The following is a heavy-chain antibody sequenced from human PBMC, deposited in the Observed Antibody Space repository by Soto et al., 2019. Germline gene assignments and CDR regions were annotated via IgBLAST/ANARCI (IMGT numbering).Heavy chain of an antibody. J-gene: IGHJ6*02. D-gene: IGHD3-10*01. V-gene: IGHV4-59*02. CDR2: IYYSGST. CDR3: ASLRGGYYYAMDV. CDR1: GCSVRGYY. Sequence: SDTLSLTAAQPGCSVRGYYWNWIRQPPGKGLEWIGYIYYSGSTNYNPSLKSRVTISVDTSKNQFSLKLSSVTAADTAVYYCASLRGGYYYAMDVWGQGTTVT.